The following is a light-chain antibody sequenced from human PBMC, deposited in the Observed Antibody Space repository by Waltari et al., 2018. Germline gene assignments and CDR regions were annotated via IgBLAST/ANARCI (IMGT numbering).Light chain of an antibody. Sequence: DIQMTQSPSTLSASVGDRVTITCRASQSISDWLAWYQQKPGKAPKLLIYKASSLESGVPSRFSGSGSGTEFTLTISSPQPDDFATYYCQPYNSYSIMFGQGTRLEIK. J-gene: IGKJ5*01. CDR1: QSISDW. CDR2: KAS. CDR3: QPYNSYSIM. V-gene: IGKV1-5*03.